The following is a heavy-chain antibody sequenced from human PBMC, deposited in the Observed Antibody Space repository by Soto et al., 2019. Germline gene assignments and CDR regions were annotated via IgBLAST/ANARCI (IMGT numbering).Heavy chain of an antibody. Sequence: VGSLILSCAASGFTFSSYAMSWVRQAPGKGLEWVSAISGSGGSTYYADSVKGRFTISRDNSKNTLYLQMNSLRAEDTAVYYCAKDLGYSSPNWFDPWGQGTLVTVSS. CDR1: GFTFSSYA. CDR2: ISGSGGST. J-gene: IGHJ5*02. CDR3: AKDLGYSSPNWFDP. V-gene: IGHV3-23*01. D-gene: IGHD6-19*01.